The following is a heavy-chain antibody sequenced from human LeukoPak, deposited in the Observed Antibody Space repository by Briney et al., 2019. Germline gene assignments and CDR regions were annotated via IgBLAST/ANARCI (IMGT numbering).Heavy chain of an antibody. CDR1: GYIFTGYY. CDR3: ARALVGATPLDY. Sequence: ASVKVSCKASGYIFTGYYMHWVRQAPGQGLEWMGWINPNSGGTNYAQKFQGRVTMTRDTSISTAYMELSRLRSDDTAVYYCARALVGATPLDYWGQGTLVTVSS. D-gene: IGHD1-26*01. J-gene: IGHJ4*02. V-gene: IGHV1-2*02. CDR2: INPNSGGT.